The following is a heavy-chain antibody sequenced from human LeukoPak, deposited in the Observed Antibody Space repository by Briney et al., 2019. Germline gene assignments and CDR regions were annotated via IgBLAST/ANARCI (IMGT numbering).Heavy chain of an antibody. J-gene: IGHJ3*02. CDR1: GGSISSSSYY. Sequence: SETLSPTCTVSGGSISSSSYYRGWIRQPPGKGLEWIGNLYYSGSTYYNPSLKSRVTISVDTSKNQFSLKLSSVTAADTAVYYCARDGPIVVVTATYDAFDIWGQGTMVTVSS. CDR2: LYYSGST. D-gene: IGHD2-21*02. V-gene: IGHV4-39*07. CDR3: ARDGPIVVVTATYDAFDI.